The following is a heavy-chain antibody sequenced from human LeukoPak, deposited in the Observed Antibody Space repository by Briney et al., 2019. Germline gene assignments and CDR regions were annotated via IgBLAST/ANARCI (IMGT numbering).Heavy chain of an antibody. D-gene: IGHD1-26*01. CDR2: IYYSGSA. Sequence: SETLSLTCTVSGGSMNNYFWTWIRQSPGKGLEWIGYIYYSGSANYNPSLKSRVTMSVDTSKNQFSLKLSSVTAADTAVYYCARGIGRYNWFDPWGQGTLVTVSS. CDR3: ARGIGRYNWFDP. CDR1: GGSMNNYF. J-gene: IGHJ5*02. V-gene: IGHV4-59*01.